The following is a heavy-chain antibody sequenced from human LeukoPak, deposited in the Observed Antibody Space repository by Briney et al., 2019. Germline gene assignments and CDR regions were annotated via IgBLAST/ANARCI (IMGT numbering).Heavy chain of an antibody. CDR2: IYPCDSET. V-gene: IGHV5-51*01. Sequence: RGGSLKISCRGSGYIFTTYWSGWVRQMHGKGLEWMGSIYPCDSETRYSPSFQGQVSISADKSISTAYLQWSSLEGSDTASYYFAGRGCINGLFYDYWGEGALVTVSS. CDR3: AGRGCINGLFYDY. D-gene: IGHD2-8*01. J-gene: IGHJ4*02. CDR1: GYIFTTYW.